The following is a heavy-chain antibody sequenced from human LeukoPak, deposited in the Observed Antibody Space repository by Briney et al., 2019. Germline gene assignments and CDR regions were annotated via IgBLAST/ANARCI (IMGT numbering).Heavy chain of an antibody. Sequence: ASVKVSCKASGYTLTGYYMHWVRQAPGQGLEWMGWINPNSGGTNYAQKFQGRVTMTRDTSISTAYMELSRLRTDDTAVYYCARDRGGITGTPGAFDIWGQGTMVTVSS. CDR3: ARDRGGITGTPGAFDI. CDR2: INPNSGGT. CDR1: GYTLTGYY. J-gene: IGHJ3*02. D-gene: IGHD1-20*01. V-gene: IGHV1-2*02.